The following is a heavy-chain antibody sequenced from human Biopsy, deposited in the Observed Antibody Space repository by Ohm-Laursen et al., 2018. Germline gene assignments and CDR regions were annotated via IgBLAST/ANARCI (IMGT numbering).Heavy chain of an antibody. CDR3: ARSYFWGSYRPPYFDS. CDR2: IGSSGSTI. Sequence: SLRLSCTASGFTFSTYEMNWVRQAPGKGLEWVSHIGSSGSTIYYADSVKGRFTISRDNAKNSLYLQMSSLKAEDTAVYYCARSYFWGSYRPPYFDSWGQGTLVAVSS. V-gene: IGHV3-48*03. J-gene: IGHJ4*02. D-gene: IGHD3-16*02. CDR1: GFTFSTYE.